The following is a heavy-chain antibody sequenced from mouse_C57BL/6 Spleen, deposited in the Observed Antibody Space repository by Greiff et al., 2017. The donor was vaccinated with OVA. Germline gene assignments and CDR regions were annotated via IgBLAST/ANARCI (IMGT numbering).Heavy chain of an antibody. J-gene: IGHJ4*01. D-gene: IGHD3-1*01. CDR1: GYAFSSYW. CDR3: ARSGLLYYAMDY. CDR2: IYPGDGDT. V-gene: IGHV1-80*01. Sequence: VQLQQSGAELVKPGASVKISCKASGYAFSSYWMNWVKQRPGKGLEWIGQIYPGDGDTNYNGKFKGKATLTADKSSSTAYMQLSSLTSEDSAVYFCARSGLLYYAMDYWGQGTSVTVSS.